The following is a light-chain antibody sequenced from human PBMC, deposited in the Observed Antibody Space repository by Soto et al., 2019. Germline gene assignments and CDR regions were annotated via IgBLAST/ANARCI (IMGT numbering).Light chain of an antibody. CDR2: EVS. J-gene: IGLJ1*01. CDR3: SSYAGNLYV. Sequence: QSALTQPPSASGSPGQSVTISCTGTSSDVGGYNYVSWYQQHPSKAPKLMIYEVSKRPSGVPDRFSGSKSGNTASLTVSGLQAEDEADYYCSSYAGNLYVFGTGTKVTVL. V-gene: IGLV2-8*01. CDR1: SSDVGGYNY.